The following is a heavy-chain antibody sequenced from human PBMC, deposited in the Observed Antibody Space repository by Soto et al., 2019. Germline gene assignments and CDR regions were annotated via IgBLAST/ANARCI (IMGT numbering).Heavy chain of an antibody. CDR2: ISSDGSDK. CDR3: ARDRSPYSGYAKYFDY. J-gene: IGHJ4*02. V-gene: IGHV3-30-3*01. Sequence: QVLLVESGGGVVQPGRSLRLSCAASGFTFSDSAMHWVRQTPGKGLEWVALISSDGSDKYHADSVKGRFTVSRDNSKNTLCLQMNSLSAEDTAVYYCARDRSPYSGYAKYFDYWGQGTLVTVSS. D-gene: IGHD5-12*01. CDR1: GFTFSDSA.